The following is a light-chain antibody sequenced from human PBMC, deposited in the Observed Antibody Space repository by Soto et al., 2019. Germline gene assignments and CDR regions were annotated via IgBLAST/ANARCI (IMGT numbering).Light chain of an antibody. CDR3: QQYNKWPLFT. CDR1: QSVGSN. Sequence: EIVMTQSPATLSVSPGERATLSCRASQSVGSNLAWYQQRPGQAPRLLIYGASTRATGIPARFSGSGSGTQFTLSISSLQSEDFAVYYCQQYNKWPLFTFGPGTRVDI. J-gene: IGKJ3*01. CDR2: GAS. V-gene: IGKV3-15*01.